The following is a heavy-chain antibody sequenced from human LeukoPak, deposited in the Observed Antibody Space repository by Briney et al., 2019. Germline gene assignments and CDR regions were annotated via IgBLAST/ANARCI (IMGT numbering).Heavy chain of an antibody. J-gene: IGHJ3*02. V-gene: IGHV4-38-2*02. Sequence: SETLSLTCTVSGYSISSGYYWGWIRQPPGKGLEWIGSIYHSGSTYYNPSLKSRVTISVDTSKNQFSLKLSSVTAADTAVYYCALWWLVPHDAFDIWGQGTMVTVSS. D-gene: IGHD6-19*01. CDR3: ALWWLVPHDAFDI. CDR1: GYSISSGYY. CDR2: IYHSGST.